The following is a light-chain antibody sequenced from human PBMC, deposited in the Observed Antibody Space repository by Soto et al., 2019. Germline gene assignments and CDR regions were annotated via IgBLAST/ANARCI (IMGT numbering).Light chain of an antibody. V-gene: IGKV3-20*01. Sequence: EIVLTQSPGTLSLSPVEIAAPAGRASQSVSSSYLAWYQQKPGQAPRLLIYGASSRATGIPDRFSGSGSGTDFTLTISRLETEDFAVYYCQQYGSSPTFGQGTKVDIK. CDR1: QSVSSSY. J-gene: IGKJ1*01. CDR3: QQYGSSPT. CDR2: GAS.